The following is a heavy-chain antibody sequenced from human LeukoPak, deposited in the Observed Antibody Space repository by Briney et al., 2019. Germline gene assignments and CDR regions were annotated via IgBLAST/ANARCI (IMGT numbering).Heavy chain of an antibody. V-gene: IGHV4-4*02. Sequence: SGTLSLTCAVSGGSISSSNWWSWVRQPPGKGLEWIGEIYHSGSTNYNPSLKSRVTISVDTSKNQFSLKLSSVTAADTAVYYCARAARDILTGYYPYYYYGMDVWGQGTTVTVSS. CDR1: GGSISSSNW. J-gene: IGHJ6*02. D-gene: IGHD3-9*01. CDR3: ARAARDILTGYYPYYYYGMDV. CDR2: IYHSGST.